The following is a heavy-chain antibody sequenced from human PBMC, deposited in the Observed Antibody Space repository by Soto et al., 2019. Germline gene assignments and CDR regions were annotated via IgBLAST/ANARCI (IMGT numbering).Heavy chain of an antibody. CDR2: IYYSGST. D-gene: IGHD6-13*01. V-gene: IGHV4-30-4*01. J-gene: IGHJ4*02. Sequence: PSETLSLTCTVSGGSISSGDYYWSWIRQPPGKGLEWIGYIYYSGSTYYNPSLKSRVTISVDTSKNQVSLQLDSVTPDDTAVYYCARLIGNSWLDYRGQGTLVTVSS. CDR1: GGSISSGDYY. CDR3: ARLIGNSWLDY.